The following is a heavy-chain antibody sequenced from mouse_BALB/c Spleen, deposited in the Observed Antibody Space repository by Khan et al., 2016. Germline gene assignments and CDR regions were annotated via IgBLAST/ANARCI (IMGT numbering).Heavy chain of an antibody. V-gene: IGHV3-8*02. CDR2: ISYSGST. D-gene: IGHD2-3*01. Sequence: EVKLLESGPSLVKPSQTLSLTCSVTGDSITGGYWNWIRKFPGNKLEYMGYISYSGSTYYNPSLKSRISITRDTSKNQYYLQLNSVTTEDTATYYCATYDGYSFDYWGQGTTLTVSS. CDR3: ATYDGYSFDY. CDR1: GDSITGGY. J-gene: IGHJ2*01.